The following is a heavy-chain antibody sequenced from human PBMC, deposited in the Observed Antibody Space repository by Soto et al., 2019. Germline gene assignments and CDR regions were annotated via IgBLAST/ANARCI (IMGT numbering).Heavy chain of an antibody. CDR3: ARSVGAIYSY. Sequence: QVQLQESGPGLVKPSQTLSPTSTVSGGSIPSGAYYWSWIRQHPGKGLEWIGPIYYRGTTYYNPSLRSRLTISIDTSEIQFPLKLSSVTAADTAVYYCARSVGAIYSYWGQGTLVTVSS. CDR1: GGSIPSGAYY. V-gene: IGHV4-31*03. J-gene: IGHJ4*02. CDR2: IYYRGTT. D-gene: IGHD4-4*01.